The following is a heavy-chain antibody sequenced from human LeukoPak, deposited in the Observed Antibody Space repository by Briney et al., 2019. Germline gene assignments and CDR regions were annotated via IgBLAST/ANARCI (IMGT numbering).Heavy chain of an antibody. D-gene: IGHD5-18*01. CDR1: GFTFSDYY. V-gene: IGHV3-11*04. J-gene: IGHJ4*02. Sequence: GGSLRLSCAASGFTFSDYYMSWIRQAPGKGLEWGSYISSSGSTIYYADSVKGRFTISRDNAKNSLYLQMNSLRAEDTAVYYCARDTAMVWYFDYWGQGTLVTVSS. CDR2: ISSSGSTI. CDR3: ARDTAMVWYFDY.